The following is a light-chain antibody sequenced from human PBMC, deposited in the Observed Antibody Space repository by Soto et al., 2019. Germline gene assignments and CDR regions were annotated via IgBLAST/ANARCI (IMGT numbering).Light chain of an antibody. Sequence: DIQMTQSPSTLSASVGDIVTITCRASQSISSWLAWYQQKPGKAPKLLIYDASSLESGVPSRFSGSGSGTEFTLTISSLQPDDFATYYCQQYNSYSTRTFGQGTKVEIK. CDR1: QSISSW. V-gene: IGKV1-5*01. CDR2: DAS. CDR3: QQYNSYSTRT. J-gene: IGKJ1*01.